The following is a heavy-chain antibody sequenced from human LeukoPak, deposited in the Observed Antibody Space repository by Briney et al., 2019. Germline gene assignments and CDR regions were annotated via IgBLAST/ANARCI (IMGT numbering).Heavy chain of an antibody. J-gene: IGHJ4*02. Sequence: GGSLRLSCAASGFTFSNAWMSWVRQPPGKGLEWVAIIWYDGTNKNYADSVKGRFTISRDNSKNTLYLQMNSLRAEDTAVYYCARVNVFGSTSYYFDYWGQGTLVTVSS. CDR2: IWYDGTNK. V-gene: IGHV3-33*08. CDR3: ARVNVFGSTSYYFDY. CDR1: GFTFSNAW. D-gene: IGHD2-2*01.